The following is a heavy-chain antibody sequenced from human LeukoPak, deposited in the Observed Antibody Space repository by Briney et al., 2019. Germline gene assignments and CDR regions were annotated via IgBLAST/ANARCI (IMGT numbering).Heavy chain of an antibody. CDR1: GYTFIAYY. CDR2: ISAYNGNT. V-gene: IGHV1-18*04. J-gene: IGHJ4*02. CDR3: ARVSRRQLVDHGDY. Sequence: GASVKVSCKASGYTFIAYYIHWVRQAPGQGLEWMGWISAYNGNTNYAQKLQGRVTMTTDTSTSTAYMELRSLRSDDTAVYYCARVSRRQLVDHGDYWGQGTLVTVSS. D-gene: IGHD6-6*01.